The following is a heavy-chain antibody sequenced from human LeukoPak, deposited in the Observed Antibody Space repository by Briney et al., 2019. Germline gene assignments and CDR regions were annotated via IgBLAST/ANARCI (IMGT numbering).Heavy chain of an antibody. D-gene: IGHD4-17*01. V-gene: IGHV3-23*01. CDR3: ARVFIGDYGDYQFDY. CDR1: GFTFSNHG. J-gene: IGHJ4*02. Sequence: PGGSLRLSCAASGFTFSNHGMNWVRQAPGKGLEWVSGISPRGDITYYADSVKGRFTISRDNAKNSLYLQMNSLRAEDTAVYYCARVFIGDYGDYQFDYWGQGTLVTVSS. CDR2: ISPRGDIT.